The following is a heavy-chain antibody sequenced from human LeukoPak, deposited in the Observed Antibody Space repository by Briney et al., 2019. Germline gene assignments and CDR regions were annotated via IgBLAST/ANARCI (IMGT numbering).Heavy chain of an antibody. Sequence: PGGSLRLSCAASGFTFSSYAMSWVRQAPGKGLEWVSAISGSGGSTYYADSVKGRFTISRDNSKNTLYLQMNSLRAEDTAVYYCAKDAVLLWFGELFTYFDYWGQGTLVIVSS. V-gene: IGHV3-23*01. CDR3: AKDAVLLWFGELFTYFDY. J-gene: IGHJ4*02. CDR2: ISGSGGST. D-gene: IGHD3-10*01. CDR1: GFTFSSYA.